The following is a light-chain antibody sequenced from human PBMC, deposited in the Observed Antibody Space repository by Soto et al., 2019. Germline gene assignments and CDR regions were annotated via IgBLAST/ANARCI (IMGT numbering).Light chain of an antibody. Sequence: DIQLTQSPSFLSASVGDRVTITCRASKAIASFLAWYQQKPGEAPKLLIYSASTLQSGVPSRFSGSRSGPEYTLTISSLQPEDFATYYCQQLNSYPYTFAQGIKVDIK. CDR2: SAS. CDR3: QQLNSYPYT. CDR1: KAIASF. J-gene: IGKJ2*01. V-gene: IGKV1-9*01.